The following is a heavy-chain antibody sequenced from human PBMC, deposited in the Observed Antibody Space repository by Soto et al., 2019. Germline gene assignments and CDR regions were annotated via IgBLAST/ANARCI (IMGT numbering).Heavy chain of an antibody. CDR2: IYYSGST. D-gene: IGHD3-9*01. CDR1: GGSISSYY. CDR3: ARDKYYDILTGPSHMDV. Sequence: SETLSLTCTVSGGSISSYYWSWIRQPPGKGLEWIGYIYYSGSTNYNPSLKSRVTISVDTSKNQFSLKLSSVTAADTAVYYCARDKYYDILTGPSHMDVWGKGTTVTVSS. V-gene: IGHV4-59*01. J-gene: IGHJ6*03.